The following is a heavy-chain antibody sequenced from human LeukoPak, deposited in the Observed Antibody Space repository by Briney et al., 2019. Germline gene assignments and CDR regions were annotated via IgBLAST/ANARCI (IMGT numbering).Heavy chain of an antibody. V-gene: IGHV4-59*01. CDR2: IYYSGSN. CDR1: GGSISSYY. CDR3: ARGSRELYYFDY. D-gene: IGHD1-7*01. J-gene: IGHJ4*02. Sequence: SGALSLTCTVSGGSISSYYWSWIRQPPGKGLEWVGYIYYSGSNKYNPSLKSRVTISVDASKTQSSLKLNSVTAADTAVYYCARGSRELYYFDYWGQGTLVTVSS.